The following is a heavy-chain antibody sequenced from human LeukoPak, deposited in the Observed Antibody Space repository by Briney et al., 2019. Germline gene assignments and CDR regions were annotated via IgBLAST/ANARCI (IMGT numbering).Heavy chain of an antibody. D-gene: IGHD3-22*01. J-gene: IGHJ4*02. CDR3: AREESYYDSSGYDY. V-gene: IGHV1-69*05. Sequence: SVKVSCKASGGTFSSYAVSWVRQAPGQGLEWMGGIIPIFGTANYAQKFQGRVTITTDESTSTAYMELSSLRSEDTAVYYCAREESYYDSSGYDYWGQGTLVTVSS. CDR1: GGTFSSYA. CDR2: IIPIFGTA.